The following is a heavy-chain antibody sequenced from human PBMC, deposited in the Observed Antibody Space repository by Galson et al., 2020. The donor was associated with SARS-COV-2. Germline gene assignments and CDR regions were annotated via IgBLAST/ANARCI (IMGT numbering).Heavy chain of an antibody. CDR2: ISTSSSYT. V-gene: IGHV3-21*01. CDR1: GFPFSTYS. J-gene: IGHJ6*02. D-gene: IGHD5-18*01. Sequence: NSEGSLRLSSAASGFPFSTYSMNWVSLAPGKGLEWVSSISTSSSYTYYVDSVKGRFSISRDNPRNSLYLQMNSLRAEDTAVYYCARDEGIRGYNYGRLYYGMDVWGQGTTVTVSS. CDR3: ARDEGIRGYNYGRLYYGMDV.